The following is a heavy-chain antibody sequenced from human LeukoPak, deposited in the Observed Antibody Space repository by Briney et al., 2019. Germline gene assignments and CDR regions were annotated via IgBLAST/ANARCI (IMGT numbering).Heavy chain of an antibody. CDR2: ISGSGGST. V-gene: IGHV3-23*01. J-gene: IGHJ4*02. Sequence: PGGSLRLSCAASGFTFSSYAMSWVRQAPGKGLEWVSAISGSGGSTYYADSVKGRFTISRDNSKNTLYLQMNSLRAEDTAVYYCARSGVWSKGPDYWGQGTLVTVSS. CDR1: GFTFSSYA. CDR3: ARSGVWSKGPDY. D-gene: IGHD1-26*01.